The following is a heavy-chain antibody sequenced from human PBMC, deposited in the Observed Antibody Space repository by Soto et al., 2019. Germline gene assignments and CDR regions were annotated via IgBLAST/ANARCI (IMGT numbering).Heavy chain of an antibody. CDR1: GFTFSSYA. CDR3: TKGRESSGSYRPFDY. J-gene: IGHJ4*02. V-gene: IGHV3-23*01. CDR2: ISAGAVAT. D-gene: IGHD3-22*01. Sequence: GGSLRLSCAASGFTFSSYAMSWVRQAPGKGLEWVSAISAGAVATNYADSVKGRFTISRDNSKNTLNLQMNSLRAEDTAVYYCTKGRESSGSYRPFDYWGQGALVTSPQ.